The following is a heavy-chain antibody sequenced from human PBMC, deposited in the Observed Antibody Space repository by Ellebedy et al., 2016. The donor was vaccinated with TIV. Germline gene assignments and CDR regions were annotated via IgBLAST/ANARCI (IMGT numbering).Heavy chain of an antibody. CDR2: AYYRSKWYI. Sequence: SQTLSLTXXISGDSVSGNSAAWNWIRQSPSRGLEWLGRAYYRSKWYIYYAQSVQSRLTINPDTSKNQISLKLTSLTAADTAIYYCASLENFGEWYYFHYWGQGALVTVSS. CDR1: GDSVSGNSAA. J-gene: IGHJ4*02. D-gene: IGHD4-17*01. V-gene: IGHV6-1*01. CDR3: ASLENFGEWYYFHY.